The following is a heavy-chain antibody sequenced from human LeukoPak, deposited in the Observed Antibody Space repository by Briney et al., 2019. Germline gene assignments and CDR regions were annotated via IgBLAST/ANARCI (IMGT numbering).Heavy chain of an antibody. CDR1: GGSISSGSYY. D-gene: IGHD6-19*01. CDR3: ASEHHSGHSY. Sequence: PSQTLSLTCTVSGGSISSGSYYWSWIRQPAGKGLEWIGRIYTSGSTNYNPSLKSRVTISVDTSKNQFSLKLSSVTAADTAVYYCASEHHSGHSYWGQGTLVTVSS. CDR2: IYTSGST. J-gene: IGHJ4*02. V-gene: IGHV4-61*02.